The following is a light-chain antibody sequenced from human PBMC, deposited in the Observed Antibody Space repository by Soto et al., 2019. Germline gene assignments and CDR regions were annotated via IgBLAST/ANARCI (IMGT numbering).Light chain of an antibody. CDR1: SSNIGAGYH. Sequence: QSVLTQPPSVSGAPGQRVTIPCTGSSSNIGAGYHVHRYQQLPGAAPKLLIFGDSNRPSGVPDRFSGSKSGTSASLAITGLQADDEADYYCQSSDSRLSGSDVFGTGTKVTVL. V-gene: IGLV1-40*01. CDR2: GDS. J-gene: IGLJ1*01. CDR3: QSSDSRLSGSDV.